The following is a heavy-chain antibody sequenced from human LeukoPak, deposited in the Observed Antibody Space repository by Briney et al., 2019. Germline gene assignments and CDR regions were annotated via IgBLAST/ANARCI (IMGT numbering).Heavy chain of an antibody. D-gene: IGHD3-22*01. Sequence: SETLSLTCTVSGGSISSSSYYWGWIRQPPGKGLEWIGSIYYSGSTYYNPSLKSRVTISVDTSKNQFSLKLSSVTAADTAVYYCARAVTMMDPEWYFDLWGRGTLVTVSS. J-gene: IGHJ2*01. CDR1: GGSISSSSYY. V-gene: IGHV4-39*07. CDR3: ARAVTMMDPEWYFDL. CDR2: IYYSGST.